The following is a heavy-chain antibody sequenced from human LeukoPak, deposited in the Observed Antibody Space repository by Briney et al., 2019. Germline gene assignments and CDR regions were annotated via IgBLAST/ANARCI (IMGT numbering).Heavy chain of an antibody. D-gene: IGHD4-17*01. CDR2: ISSSSSYI. V-gene: IGHV3-21*01. CDR3: ATLDGDYEIPWNYYYGMDV. Sequence: GGSLRLSCAASGFTLSSYSMTWVGRAPGKGLEWVSSISSSSSYIYYADSVKGRFTISRDNAKNSLYLQMNSLRAEDTAVYYCATLDGDYEIPWNYYYGMDVWGQGTTVTVSS. J-gene: IGHJ6*02. CDR1: GFTLSSYS.